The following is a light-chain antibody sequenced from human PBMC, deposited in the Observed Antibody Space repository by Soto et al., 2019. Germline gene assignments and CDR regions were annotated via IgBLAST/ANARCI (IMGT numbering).Light chain of an antibody. Sequence: EIVLTQSPATLSLSPGERATLSCRASQSVSSYLAWYQQKPGQAPRLLIYDASNRATGIPARFSGSGSGTDFTLTISRLEPEDFAVYYCQQYVSSPFTFGQGTKVDIK. V-gene: IGKV3-11*01. CDR2: DAS. J-gene: IGKJ2*01. CDR3: QQYVSSPFT. CDR1: QSVSSY.